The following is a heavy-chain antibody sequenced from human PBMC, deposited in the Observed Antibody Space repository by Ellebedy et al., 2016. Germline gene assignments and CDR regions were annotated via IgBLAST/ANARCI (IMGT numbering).Heavy chain of an antibody. CDR1: GFSLSTGVV. J-gene: IGHJ4*02. CDR2: VYWNDDK. V-gene: IGHV2-5*01. CDR3: AHRTTVTSVDY. Sequence: SGPTLVKSTQTLTLTCTFSGFSLSTGVVVGWVRQPPGKAPEWLAFVYWNDDKRYRPSLRSRLTITKDASKNQVVLTMTNMDPVDTATYYCAHRTTVTSVDYWGRGTLVTVSS. D-gene: IGHD4-17*01.